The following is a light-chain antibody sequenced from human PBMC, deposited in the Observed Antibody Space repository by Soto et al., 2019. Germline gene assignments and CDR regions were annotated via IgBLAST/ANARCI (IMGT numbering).Light chain of an antibody. CDR1: QSLLYSSNNKNY. J-gene: IGKJ3*01. V-gene: IGKV4-1*01. Sequence: DIVMTQSPDSLAVSLGERATINCKSSQSLLYSSNNKNYLTWYQQKPGQPPKLLISWASTRESGVPDRFGGSGSGTDFTLTISSLQAEDVAVYYCQQYYDTPFTFGPGTKVDIK. CDR3: QQYYDTPFT. CDR2: WAS.